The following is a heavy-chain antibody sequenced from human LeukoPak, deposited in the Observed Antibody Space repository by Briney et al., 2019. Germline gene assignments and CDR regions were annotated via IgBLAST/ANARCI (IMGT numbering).Heavy chain of an antibody. CDR1: GYTFTSYG. J-gene: IGHJ3*02. CDR2: ISAYNDNT. CDR3: LRGGLAELDDFYI. V-gene: IGHV1-18*01. Sequence: GASVKVSCKASGYTFTSYGISWVRQAPGQGLEWMGWISAYNDNTNYVQRLQGGVTITTDTSTSKPYMELRKLPYSDTAGYYFLRGGLAELDDFYIWGQGTMVTVSS. D-gene: IGHD1-26*01.